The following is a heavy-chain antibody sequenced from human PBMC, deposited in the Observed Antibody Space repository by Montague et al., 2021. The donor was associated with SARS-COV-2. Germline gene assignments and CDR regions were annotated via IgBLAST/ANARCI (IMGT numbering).Heavy chain of an antibody. V-gene: IGHV4-59*08. CDR2: IYSTGST. CDR1: GGSISRFS. D-gene: IGHD4-23*01. CDR3: ARGATDFGGNSVGFDY. J-gene: IGHJ4*02. Sequence: SETLSLTCTVSGGSISRFSWGWIRQPPGKELEWIAYIYSTGSTDYNPSLKSRVTISLETSKKQFSLNLTSLTAADTAVYYCARGATDFGGNSVGFDYWGQGTLVTVSS.